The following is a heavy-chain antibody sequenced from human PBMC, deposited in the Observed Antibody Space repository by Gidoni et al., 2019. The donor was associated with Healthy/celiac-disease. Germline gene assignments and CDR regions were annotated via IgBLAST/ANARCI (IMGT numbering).Heavy chain of an antibody. D-gene: IGHD1-26*01. J-gene: IGHJ4*02. V-gene: IGHV3-11*01. CDR2: ISSSGSTI. CDR1: GFTFSDYY. Sequence: QLQLVESGGGLVTPGGSRRLSCAASGFTFSDYYMSWLRQAPGKGLEWVSYISSSGSTIYYADSVKGRFTISRDNAKNSLYLQMNSLRAEDTAVYYCARDGKWELLLQSPPFDYWGQGTLVTVSS. CDR3: ARDGKWELLLQSPPFDY.